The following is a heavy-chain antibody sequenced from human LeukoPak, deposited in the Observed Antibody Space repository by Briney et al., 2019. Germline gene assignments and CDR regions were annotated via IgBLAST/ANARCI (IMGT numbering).Heavy chain of an antibody. CDR2: ISPNSGGT. Sequence: ASVKVSCKASGYTFTGYYMHWVRQAPGQGLEWMGWISPNSGGTNYAQKFQGRVTMTRDTSISTAYMELSRLRSDDTAVYYCARVTLGATPLDYWGQGTLVTVSS. CDR3: ARVTLGATPLDY. D-gene: IGHD3-16*01. V-gene: IGHV1-2*02. J-gene: IGHJ4*02. CDR1: GYTFTGYY.